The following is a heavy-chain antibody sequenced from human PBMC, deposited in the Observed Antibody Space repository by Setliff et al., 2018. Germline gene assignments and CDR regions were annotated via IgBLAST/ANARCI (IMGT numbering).Heavy chain of an antibody. V-gene: IGHV4-39*01. CDR2: IHYRGTT. CDR3: ARHATYYYGSGNLPFDS. D-gene: IGHD3-10*01. Sequence: LSLTCTVSGASISSGTYYWAWIRQPPGKGLEWIGRIHYRGTTYSNASLASRLTISVDTAKNQFSLKLSSVTAADTAVYYCARHATYYYGSGNLPFDSWGQGTLVTVSS. CDR1: GASISSGTYY. J-gene: IGHJ4*02.